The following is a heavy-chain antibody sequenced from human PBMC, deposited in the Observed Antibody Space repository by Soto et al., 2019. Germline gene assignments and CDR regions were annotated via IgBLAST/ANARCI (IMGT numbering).Heavy chain of an antibody. D-gene: IGHD3-22*01. V-gene: IGHV5-51*01. CDR2: VYPGDSDA. J-gene: IGHJ4*02. Sequence: GESLKISCQGSGYTFTNYWIGWVRQMPGKGLEWMGIVYPGDSDARYSPSFQGQVTNSVDKSITTAYLQWNNLKASDTAMYYCGRIVVDGTADYFDYWGQGSLVTVSS. CDR1: GYTFTNYW. CDR3: GRIVVDGTADYFDY.